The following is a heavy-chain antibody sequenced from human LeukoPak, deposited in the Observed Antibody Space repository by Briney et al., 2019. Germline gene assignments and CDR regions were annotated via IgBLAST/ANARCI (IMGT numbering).Heavy chain of an antibody. CDR2: MNSGGDT. Sequence: GGSLRLSCAASGFTFSSYAMSWVRQAPGKGLEWVSSMNSGGDTYYADSVKGRFTISRDNSKNTLYLQMNSLRAEDMAVYYCVKDWRNEANCGGDCLESWGQGTLVTVSS. V-gene: IGHV3-23*01. D-gene: IGHD2-21*02. CDR3: VKDWRNEANCGGDCLES. J-gene: IGHJ4*02. CDR1: GFTFSSYA.